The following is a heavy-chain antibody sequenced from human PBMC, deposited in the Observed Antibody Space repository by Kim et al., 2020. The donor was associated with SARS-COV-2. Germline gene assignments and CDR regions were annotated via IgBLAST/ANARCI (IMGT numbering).Heavy chain of an antibody. V-gene: IGHV3-23*01. D-gene: IGHD6-19*01. J-gene: IGHJ4*02. Sequence: GGSLRLSCAASGFTFSNYAMSWVRQAPGKGLEWVSAISATSDITYYADSVRGRFTISRDNSKNTLYLQVDSLRAEGTAVYYCASPSYSSGWYLVNWGQGTLVTVSS. CDR3: ASPSYSSGWYLVN. CDR2: ISATSDIT. CDR1: GFTFSNYA.